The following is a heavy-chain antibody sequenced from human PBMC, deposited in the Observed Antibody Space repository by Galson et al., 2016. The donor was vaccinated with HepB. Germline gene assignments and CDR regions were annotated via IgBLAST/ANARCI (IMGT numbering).Heavy chain of an antibody. V-gene: IGHV3-11*03. CDR2: ISSSDNSPYT. CDR1: GFSFSDYS. D-gene: IGHD6-13*01. J-gene: IGHJ4*02. CDR3: AVAAAGSWLGY. Sequence: SLRLSCAASGFSFSDYSMSWIRQAPGKGLEWVSYISSSDNSPYTSYADSVKCRFSISRDNAKNALYLQMNSLRAEDTAVYFCAVAAAGSWLGYWGQGTLVAVSS.